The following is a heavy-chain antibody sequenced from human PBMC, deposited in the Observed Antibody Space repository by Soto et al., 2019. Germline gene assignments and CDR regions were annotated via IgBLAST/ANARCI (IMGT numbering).Heavy chain of an antibody. CDR2: IYHGGRT. V-gene: IGHV4-31*03. J-gene: IGHJ5*01. D-gene: IGHD3-10*01. Sequence: QVQLQESGPGLVKPSQTLSLSCTVSGDSISRGGYYWHWLRKHPRKGLEWIGYIYHGGRTNYNPSLKCRVTISVDKSKNQLSLELTNVTAADTAVYYCVIDGSGAYGLGWFGSWGQGILVTVSS. CDR3: VIDGSGAYGLGWFGS. CDR1: GDSISRGGYY.